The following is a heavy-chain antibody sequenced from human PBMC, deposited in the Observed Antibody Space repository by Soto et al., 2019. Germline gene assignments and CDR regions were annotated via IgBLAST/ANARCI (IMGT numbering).Heavy chain of an antibody. CDR1: GYTFTSYG. J-gene: IGHJ4*02. CDR3: ARVDGSYYGLFGKPRRCFDY. Sequence: QVQLVQSGAEVKKPGASVKVSCKASGYTFTSYGISWVRQAPGQGLEWMGWISAYNGNTNYAQKLLGRVTMTTDTSTSTGYMELRSLRSGDKAVYYCARVDGSYYGLFGKPRRCFDYGGQGTLVTVSS. D-gene: IGHD1-26*01. CDR2: ISAYNGNT. V-gene: IGHV1-18*01.